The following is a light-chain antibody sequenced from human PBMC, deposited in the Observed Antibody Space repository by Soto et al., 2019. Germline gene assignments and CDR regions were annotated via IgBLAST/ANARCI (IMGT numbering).Light chain of an antibody. CDR3: QQYGSLWT. J-gene: IGKJ1*01. Sequence: EIVLTQSPGTLSLSPGERATLSCRASQSVSSSYLAWYQQKPGQAPRLLIYGASSRATGIPDRFSGSGSGTDFPLTISRLEPEDVAVYYCQQYGSLWTFGQGTKVEIK. V-gene: IGKV3-20*01. CDR1: QSVSSSY. CDR2: GAS.